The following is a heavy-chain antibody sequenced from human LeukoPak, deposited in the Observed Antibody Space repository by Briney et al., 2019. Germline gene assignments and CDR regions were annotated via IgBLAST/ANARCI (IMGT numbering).Heavy chain of an antibody. V-gene: IGHV3-23*01. J-gene: IGHJ5*02. CDR2: ISGSGSST. CDR3: AKDPSRATYNWFDP. CDR1: GFTFSSYA. Sequence: GGSLRLSCAASGFTFSSYAMSWVRQAPGKGLEWVSAISGSGSSTYYADSVKGRFTISRDNSKNTLYLQMNSLRAEDTAVYYCAKDPSRATYNWFDPWGQGTLVTVSS.